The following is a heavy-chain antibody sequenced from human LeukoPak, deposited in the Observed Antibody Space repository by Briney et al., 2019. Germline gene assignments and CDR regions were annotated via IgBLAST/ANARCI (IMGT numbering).Heavy chain of an antibody. CDR1: EFTFSTYS. Sequence: GGSLRLSCAASEFTFSTYSMNWVRQAPGKGLEWISYISTSSDTIYYADSVKGRFTISRDNVKNSLYLQMNSLRDEDTAVYYCARDMFTNTWYVLDYWGQGTLVTVSS. V-gene: IGHV3-48*02. CDR2: ISTSSDTI. J-gene: IGHJ4*02. D-gene: IGHD6-13*01. CDR3: ARDMFTNTWYVLDY.